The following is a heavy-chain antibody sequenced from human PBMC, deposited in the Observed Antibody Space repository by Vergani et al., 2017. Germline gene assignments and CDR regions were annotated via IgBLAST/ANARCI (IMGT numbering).Heavy chain of an antibody. Sequence: QVQLVQSGAEVKKPGSSVKVSCKASGGTFSSYAISWVRQAPGQGLEWMGGIIPILGIANYAQKFQGRVTITPDKSTSTAYMELRSLRSDDTAVYYCARGGGYDSSGYGWYFDLWGRGTLVTVSS. D-gene: IGHD3-22*01. CDR2: IIPILGIA. CDR3: ARGGGYDSSGYGWYFDL. V-gene: IGHV1-69*04. CDR1: GGTFSSYA. J-gene: IGHJ2*01.